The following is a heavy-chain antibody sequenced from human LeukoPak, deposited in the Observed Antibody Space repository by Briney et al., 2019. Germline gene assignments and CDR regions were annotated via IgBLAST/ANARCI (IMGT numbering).Heavy chain of an antibody. J-gene: IGHJ4*02. Sequence: PGGSLRLSCAASGFTFSSYAIQWVRQAPGKGLEWVSSISSSGSYIYYADSVKGRFTISRDNAKNSLDLQMHSLRVEDTAVYYCARLQWLQTGRDFLDYWGQGTLVTVSS. CDR1: GFTFSSYA. CDR2: ISSSGSYI. D-gene: IGHD6-19*01. CDR3: ARLQWLQTGRDFLDY. V-gene: IGHV3-21*06.